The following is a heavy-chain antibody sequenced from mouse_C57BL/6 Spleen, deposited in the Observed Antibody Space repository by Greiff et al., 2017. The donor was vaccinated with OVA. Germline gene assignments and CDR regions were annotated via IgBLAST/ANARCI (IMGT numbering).Heavy chain of an antibody. D-gene: IGHD2-5*01. V-gene: IGHV1-26*01. Sequence: EVQLQQSGPELVKPGASVKISCKASGYTFTDYYMNWVKQSHGKSLEWIGDINPNNGGTSYNQKFKGKATLTVDKSSSTAYMELRSLTSEDSAVYYCAKAYYSNYIWYFDVWGTGTTVTVSS. CDR2: INPNNGGT. J-gene: IGHJ1*03. CDR3: AKAYYSNYIWYFDV. CDR1: GYTFTDYY.